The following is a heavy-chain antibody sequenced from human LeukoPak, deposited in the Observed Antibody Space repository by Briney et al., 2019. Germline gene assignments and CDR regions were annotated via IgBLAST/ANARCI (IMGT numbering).Heavy chain of an antibody. CDR2: IKEDGSEK. J-gene: IGHJ5*02. D-gene: IGHD6-13*01. Sequence: GGSLRLSCAASGFTFSSYGMHWVRQAPGKGLEWVANIKEDGSEKYYVDSVKGRFAISRDNGKNSLYLQMNTLRAEDTAVYYCARGSYSSWYSTSFDPWGQGTLVTVSS. CDR3: ARGSYSSWYSTSFDP. CDR1: GFTFSSYG. V-gene: IGHV3-7*01.